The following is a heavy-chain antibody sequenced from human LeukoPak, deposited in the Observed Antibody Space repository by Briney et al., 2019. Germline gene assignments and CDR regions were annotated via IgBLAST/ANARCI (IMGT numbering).Heavy chain of an antibody. V-gene: IGHV3-30*18. Sequence: PGGSLRLSCAASGFTFSSYGMHWVRQAPGKGLEWVAVISYDGSNKYYADSVKGRFTISRDNSKNTLYLQMNSLRAEDTAVYYRAKFLWFGELWNSWGQGTLVTVSS. CDR1: GFTFSSYG. CDR3: AKFLWFGELWNS. D-gene: IGHD3-10*01. CDR2: ISYDGSNK. J-gene: IGHJ5*02.